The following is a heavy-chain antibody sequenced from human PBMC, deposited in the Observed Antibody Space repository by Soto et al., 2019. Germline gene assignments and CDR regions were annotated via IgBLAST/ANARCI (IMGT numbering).Heavy chain of an antibody. Sequence: SETLSLTCAVSGGSISSSNWWSWVRQPPGKGLEWIGEIYHSGSTNYNPSLKSRVTISVDKSKNQFSLKLSSVTAADTAVYYCARDLSGWNTRWFDPWGQGTLVTVSS. D-gene: IGHD6-19*01. CDR2: IYHSGST. V-gene: IGHV4-4*02. J-gene: IGHJ5*02. CDR3: ARDLSGWNTRWFDP. CDR1: GGSISSSNW.